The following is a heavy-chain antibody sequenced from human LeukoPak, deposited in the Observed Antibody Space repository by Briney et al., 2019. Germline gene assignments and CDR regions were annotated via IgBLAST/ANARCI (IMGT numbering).Heavy chain of an antibody. CDR3: ARRHSSSWYNFQH. CDR2: IYYSGST. CDR1: GGSVSSGSYY. D-gene: IGHD6-13*01. J-gene: IGHJ1*01. Sequence: SETLSLTCTVSGGSVSSGSYYWSWIRQPPGKGLEWLGYIYYSGSTNYNPSLKSRVTISVDTSKNQFSLKLSSVTAADTAVYYCARRHSSSWYNFQHWGQGTLVTVSS. V-gene: IGHV4-61*01.